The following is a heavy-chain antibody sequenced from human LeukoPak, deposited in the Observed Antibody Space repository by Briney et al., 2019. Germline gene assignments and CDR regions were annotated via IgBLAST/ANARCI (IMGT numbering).Heavy chain of an antibody. Sequence: GASVKVSCKASGGTFSSYAISWVRQAPGQGLEWMGGIIPIFGTANYAQKFQGRVTITADESTSTAYMELSSLRSEDTAVYYCARDHYDILTGYYKGIFFDYWGQGTLVTVSS. CDR2: IIPIFGTA. CDR3: ARDHYDILTGYYKGIFFDY. J-gene: IGHJ4*02. CDR1: GGTFSSYA. V-gene: IGHV1-69*13. D-gene: IGHD3-9*01.